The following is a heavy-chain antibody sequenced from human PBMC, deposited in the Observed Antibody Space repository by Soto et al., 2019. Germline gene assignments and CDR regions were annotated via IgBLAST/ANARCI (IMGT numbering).Heavy chain of an antibody. CDR1: GGSISSGGYY. V-gene: IGHV4-31*03. CDR3: ARTADHDGSGSYYNPSGYYFDY. CDR2: IYYSGST. J-gene: IGHJ4*02. D-gene: IGHD3-10*01. Sequence: SETLSLTCTVSGGSISSGGYYWSWIRQHPGKGLEWIGYIYYSGSTYYNPSLKSRVTISVDTSKNQFSLKLSSVTAADTAVYYCARTADHDGSGSYYNPSGYYFDYWGKGTLVTVSS.